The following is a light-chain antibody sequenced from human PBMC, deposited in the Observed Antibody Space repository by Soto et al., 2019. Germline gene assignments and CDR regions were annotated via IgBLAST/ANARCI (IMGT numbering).Light chain of an antibody. CDR2: DAS. J-gene: IGKJ4*01. Sequence: EIVMTQSPATLSVSPGERATLSCRASQRVSRNLAWYQQKPGQAPRLLIYDASTRATGIPDRFSGSGSETEFTLTISSLQSEDFAIYYCQQYKYWPLAFGGGTRVEIK. V-gene: IGKV3-15*01. CDR3: QQYKYWPLA. CDR1: QRVSRN.